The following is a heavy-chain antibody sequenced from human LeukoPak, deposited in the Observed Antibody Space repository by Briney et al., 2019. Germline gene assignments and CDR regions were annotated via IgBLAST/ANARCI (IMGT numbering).Heavy chain of an antibody. Sequence: PGGSLRLSCAVVGFTFSDSTMSWIRQAPGKGLEWVSYISSSGSTIYYADSVKGRFTISRDNAKNSLYLQMNSLRAEDTAVYYCARGRLRLSSDFDYWGQGTLVTVSS. CDR1: GFTFSDST. CDR2: ISSSGSTI. J-gene: IGHJ4*02. D-gene: IGHD5-12*01. V-gene: IGHV3-11*01. CDR3: ARGRLRLSSDFDY.